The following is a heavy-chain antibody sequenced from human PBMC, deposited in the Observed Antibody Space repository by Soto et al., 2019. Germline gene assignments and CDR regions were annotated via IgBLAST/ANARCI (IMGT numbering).Heavy chain of an antibody. D-gene: IGHD6-13*01. J-gene: IGHJ6*02. CDR1: GYTFTSYG. V-gene: IGHV1-18*01. CDR3: ASLLTGYSSSWYTKYYGMDV. Sequence: QVQLVQSGAEVKKPGASVKVSCKASGYTFTSYGISWVRQAPGQGLEWMGWISAYNGNTNYAQKLQGRVTMTTDTSTSTAYMELRSLRSDDTAVYYCASLLTGYSSSWYTKYYGMDVWGQGTTVTVSS. CDR2: ISAYNGNT.